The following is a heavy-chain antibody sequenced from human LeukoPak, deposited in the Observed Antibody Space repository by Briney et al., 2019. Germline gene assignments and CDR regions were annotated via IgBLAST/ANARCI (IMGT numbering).Heavy chain of an antibody. CDR3: ARDKAPTWIQPLEYFQH. D-gene: IGHD5-18*01. V-gene: IGHV3-30*04. CDR2: ISYDGSNK. Sequence: GGSLRLSCAASGFTFSSYAMHWVRQAPGKGLEWVAVISYDGSNKYYADSVKGRFTISRDNSKNTLYLQMNSLRAEDTAVYYCARDKAPTWIQPLEYFQHWGQGTLVTVSS. CDR1: GFTFSSYA. J-gene: IGHJ1*01.